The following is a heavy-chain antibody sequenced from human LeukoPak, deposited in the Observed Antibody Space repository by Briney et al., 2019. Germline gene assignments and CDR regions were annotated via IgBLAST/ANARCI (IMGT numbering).Heavy chain of an antibody. CDR2: IIPIFGTA. J-gene: IGHJ4*02. CDR3: AREWGTGAGPFDY. V-gene: IGHV1-69*01. D-gene: IGHD3-16*01. CDR1: GGTFSSYA. Sequence: GASVKVSCKASGGTFSSYAISWVRQAPGQGLEWMGGIIPIFGTANYAQKFQGSVTITADESTSTAYMELSSLRSEDTAVYYCAREWGTGAGPFDYWGQGTLVTVSS.